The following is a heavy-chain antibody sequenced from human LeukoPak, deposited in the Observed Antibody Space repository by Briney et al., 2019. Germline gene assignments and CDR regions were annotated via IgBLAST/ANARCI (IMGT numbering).Heavy chain of an antibody. Sequence: GGSLRLSCAASGFTFSSYAMSWVRQAPGKGLEWASAISGSGGSTYYADSVKGRFTISRDNSKNTLYLQMNSLRAEDTAVYYCANTDSSGYLIDYWGQGTLVTVSS. J-gene: IGHJ4*02. CDR1: GFTFSSYA. CDR3: ANTDSSGYLIDY. V-gene: IGHV3-23*01. CDR2: ISGSGGST. D-gene: IGHD3-22*01.